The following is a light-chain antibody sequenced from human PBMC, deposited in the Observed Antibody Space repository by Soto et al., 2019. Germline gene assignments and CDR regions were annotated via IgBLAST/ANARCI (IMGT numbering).Light chain of an antibody. Sequence: DIQMTQSPSTLSASVGDRVTITCRASQSISSWLAWYQQKPGKAPKLLIYDASSLESGVPARVSGSGSGTEFTLTISSLQPDDFATYYCQQYNSYPVTFGQGTKVEIK. V-gene: IGKV1-5*01. CDR3: QQYNSYPVT. J-gene: IGKJ1*01. CDR2: DAS. CDR1: QSISSW.